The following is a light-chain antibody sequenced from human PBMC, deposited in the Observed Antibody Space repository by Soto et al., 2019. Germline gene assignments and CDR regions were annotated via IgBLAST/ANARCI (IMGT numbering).Light chain of an antibody. CDR3: AAWDDSLNGLV. V-gene: IGLV1-44*01. CDR1: XXNIGSNT. CDR2: NNN. J-gene: IGLJ1*01. Sequence: QSVLTQPPSASGTPGQRVTIXXSXXXXNIGSNTVNWYQQLPGTAPKLLIYNNNQRPSGVPDRFSGSKSGTSASLAISGLQSEDEADYYCAAWDDSLNGLVFGTGTKLTVL.